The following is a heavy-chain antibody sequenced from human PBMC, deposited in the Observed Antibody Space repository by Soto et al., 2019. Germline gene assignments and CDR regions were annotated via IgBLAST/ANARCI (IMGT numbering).Heavy chain of an antibody. CDR3: ATTTSGLYYFGMDV. Sequence: GESLKISCKGSGYSFTNYWIGWVRQMPGTGLEWMGIIYPSDSDTRYGPSFQGQATISADKSISTAYLQWSSLKASDTAMYYCATTTSGLYYFGMDVWGQGTTVTVSS. D-gene: IGHD1-26*01. CDR1: GYSFTNYW. J-gene: IGHJ6*02. CDR2: IYPSDSDT. V-gene: IGHV5-51*01.